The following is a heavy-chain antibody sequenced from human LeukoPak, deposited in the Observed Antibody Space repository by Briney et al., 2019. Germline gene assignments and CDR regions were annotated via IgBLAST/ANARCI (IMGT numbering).Heavy chain of an antibody. CDR1: GGTFSSYA. CDR3: ARVSMVRGVSEVIAWFGP. J-gene: IGHJ5*02. CDR2: IIPIFGTA. V-gene: IGHV1-69*05. D-gene: IGHD3-10*01. Sequence: SVKDSCQASGGTFSSYAISWVRQAPGEGLEWMGGIIPIFGTANYAQKFQGRVTITTDKSTSTAHMELSSLRSKDTAVYYCARVSMVRGVSEVIAWFGPWGQGTLVTVSS.